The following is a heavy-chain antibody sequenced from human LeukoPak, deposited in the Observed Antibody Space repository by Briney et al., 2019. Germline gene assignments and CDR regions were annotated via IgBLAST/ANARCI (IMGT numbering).Heavy chain of an antibody. V-gene: IGHV3-7*04. D-gene: IGHD2-15*01. CDR3: AREKWSRYYYGMDV. J-gene: IGHJ6*02. CDR2: IKQDGSDK. Sequence: GGSLRLSCVVSGFTFTNSWMSWVRQAPGKGLEWVANIKQDGSDKYYLDSVKGRFTISRDNAKNSLYLQMNSLRAEDTAVYYCAREKWSRYYYGMDVWGQGTTVTVSS. CDR1: GFTFTNSW.